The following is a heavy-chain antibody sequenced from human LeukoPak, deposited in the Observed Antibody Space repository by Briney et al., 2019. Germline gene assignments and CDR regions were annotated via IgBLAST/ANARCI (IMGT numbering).Heavy chain of an antibody. CDR2: IWYDGSKK. J-gene: IGHJ4*02. Sequence: PGRSLRLSCAASGFIFSDYGMHWVRQAPGKGLEWVAGIWYDGSKKYYADSMKGRFTISRDKCKNTLDLQMNNLRAKDTAVYYCARRDGDNDRGFDYWGQGTLVIVSS. V-gene: IGHV3-33*01. D-gene: IGHD4-23*01. CDR1: GFIFSDYG. CDR3: ARRDGDNDRGFDY.